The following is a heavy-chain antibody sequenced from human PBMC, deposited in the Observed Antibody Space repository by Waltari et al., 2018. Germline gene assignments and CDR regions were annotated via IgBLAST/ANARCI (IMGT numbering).Heavy chain of an antibody. Sequence: QVTLKESGPVLVKPPETLPMTCTVSGFPPTHARMGVSWIRQPPGKALECLAHIFSNDEKSYSTSLKSRLTISWDTSKSQVVLTMTNMDPVDTATYYCARIPGLYGSGRYTLDYWGQGTLVTVSS. D-gene: IGHD3-10*01. V-gene: IGHV2-26*01. CDR3: ARIPGLYGSGRYTLDY. CDR2: IFSNDEK. J-gene: IGHJ4*02. CDR1: GFPPTHARMG.